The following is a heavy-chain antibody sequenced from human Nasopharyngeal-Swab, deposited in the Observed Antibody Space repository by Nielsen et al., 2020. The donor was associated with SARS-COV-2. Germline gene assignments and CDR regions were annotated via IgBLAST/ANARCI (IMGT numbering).Heavy chain of an antibody. J-gene: IGHJ4*02. CDR2: IYYSGST. CDR1: GGSISSGGYY. D-gene: IGHD6-19*01. V-gene: IGHV4-31*03. CDR3: ARDGPVSYSSGWYFTPDLNGSFDY. Sequence: SETLSLTCTVSGGSISSGGYYWSWIRQHPGKGLEWIGYIYYSGSTYYNPSLKSRVTISVDTSKDQFSLKLSSVTAADTAVYYCARDGPVSYSSGWYFTPDLNGSFDYWGQGTLVTVSS.